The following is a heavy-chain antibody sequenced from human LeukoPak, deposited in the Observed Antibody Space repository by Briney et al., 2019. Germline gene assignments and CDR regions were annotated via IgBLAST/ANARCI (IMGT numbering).Heavy chain of an antibody. D-gene: IGHD6-19*01. J-gene: IGHJ4*02. CDR1: GGSISGYF. V-gene: IGHV3-30-3*01. Sequence: LSLTCTVSGGSISGYFWSWIRQPPGQGLEWVAGISYNGTNEYYPDSLKGRFTISRDNSKNTLYLQMNSLRAEDTALYYCARDRGGSGWYYFDYWGQGTLVTVSS. CDR3: ARDRGGSGWYYFDY. CDR2: ISYNGTNE.